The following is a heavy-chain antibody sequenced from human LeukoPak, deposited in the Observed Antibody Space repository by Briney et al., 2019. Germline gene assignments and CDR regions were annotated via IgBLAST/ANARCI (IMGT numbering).Heavy chain of an antibody. CDR2: IIPIFGIA. J-gene: IGHJ4*02. V-gene: IGHV1-69*04. CDR1: GGTFSSYA. Sequence: ASVKVPCKASGGTFSSYAISWVRQAPGQGLEWMGRIIPIFGIANYAQKFQGRVTITADKSTSTAYMELSSLRSEDTAVYYCAFEAYGGPTPGNYWGQGTLVTVSS. CDR3: AFEAYGGPTPGNY. D-gene: IGHD4-23*01.